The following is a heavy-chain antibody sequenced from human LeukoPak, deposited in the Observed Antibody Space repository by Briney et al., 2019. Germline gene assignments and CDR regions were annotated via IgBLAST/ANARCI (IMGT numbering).Heavy chain of an antibody. V-gene: IGHV4-59*12. CDR1: GGSISSYY. CDR3: ARGRITMIRGVTIRKGPPEDNYYMDV. J-gene: IGHJ6*03. D-gene: IGHD3-10*01. CDR2: IYYSGST. Sequence: PSGTLSLTCTVSGGSISSYYWSWIRQPPGKGLEWIGYIYYSGSTNYNSSLKSRVTILVDTSKNQFSLKVRSVTAADTAVYFCARGRITMIRGVTIRKGPPEDNYYMDVWGKGTAVTVSS.